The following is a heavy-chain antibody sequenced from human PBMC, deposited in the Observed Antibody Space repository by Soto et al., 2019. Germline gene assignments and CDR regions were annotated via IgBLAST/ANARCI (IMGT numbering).Heavy chain of an antibody. V-gene: IGHV3-30-3*01. CDR3: ARAKGHNYDFWSGYYIPGVGYYYGMDV. CDR2: ISYDGSNK. CDR1: GFTFSSYA. Sequence: PGGSLRLSCAASGFTFSSYAMHWVRQAPGKGLEWVAVISYDGSNKYYADSVKGRFTISRDNSKNTLYLQMNSLRAEDTAVYYCARAKGHNYDFWSGYYIPGVGYYYGMDVWGQGTTVTVSS. D-gene: IGHD3-3*01. J-gene: IGHJ6*02.